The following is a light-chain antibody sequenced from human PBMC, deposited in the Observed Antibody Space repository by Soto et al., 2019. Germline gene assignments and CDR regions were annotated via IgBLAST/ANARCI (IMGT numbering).Light chain of an antibody. CDR2: TAS. V-gene: IGKV1-9*01. CDR3: QQRNSYPIT. CDR1: QGISSY. Sequence: DIQLTQSPSFLSASVGDRVTITCRASQGISSYLAWYQQKPGKAPNLLIHTASTLQSGVPSRFSGSGSGTEFTLTISRLQPEDCATYYCQQRNSYPITFGQGTRLEIK. J-gene: IGKJ5*01.